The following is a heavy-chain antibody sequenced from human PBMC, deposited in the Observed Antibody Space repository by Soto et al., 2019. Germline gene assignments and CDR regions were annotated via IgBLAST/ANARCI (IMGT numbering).Heavy chain of an antibody. D-gene: IGHD4-17*01. Sequence: EVHLVESGGGLVMPGGSLRLSCTASGFNFHNDWMSWVRQAPGKGLEWVGRIKSSFDGGAVDYAAPVQGRFIISRDESETTLYLQLNSLKTDDTALFYCVIEHYFDLGDYEGSDFDFWGQGTLVSVSS. J-gene: IGHJ4*02. CDR3: VIEHYFDLGDYEGSDFDF. V-gene: IGHV3-15*01. CDR1: GFNFHNDW. CDR2: IKSSFDGGAV.